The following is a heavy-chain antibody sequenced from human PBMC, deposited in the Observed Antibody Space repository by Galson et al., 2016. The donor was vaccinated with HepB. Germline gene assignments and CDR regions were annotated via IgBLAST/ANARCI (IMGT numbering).Heavy chain of an antibody. V-gene: IGHV3-49*03. CDR1: GFTFADYA. CDR3: ARDLPQSIGRYGSGFGP. Sequence: SLRLSCAASGFTFADYAMAWFRQAPGKGLEWVGFIRSKTFGGTPGYAAFVEGRFTISRDDSKSIVYLQLNSLKTDDTAVYYCARDLPQSIGRYGSGFGPWGQGTLVTVSS. J-gene: IGHJ5*02. CDR2: IRSKTFGGTP. D-gene: IGHD4-17*01.